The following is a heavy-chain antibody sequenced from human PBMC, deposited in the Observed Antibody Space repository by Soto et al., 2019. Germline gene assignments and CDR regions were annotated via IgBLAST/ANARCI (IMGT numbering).Heavy chain of an antibody. CDR1: GCTVSSNY. CDR2: IYSGGST. V-gene: IGHV3-53*04. CDR3: ARTLGYCTNGVCYTPYYFDY. D-gene: IGHD2-8*01. J-gene: IGHJ4*02. Sequence: GGSLRLSCAASGCTVSSNYMSWVRQAPGKGLEWVSVIYSGGSTYYADSVKGRFTISRHNSKNTLYLQMNSLRAEDTAVYYCARTLGYCTNGVCYTPYYFDYWGQGTLVTVSS.